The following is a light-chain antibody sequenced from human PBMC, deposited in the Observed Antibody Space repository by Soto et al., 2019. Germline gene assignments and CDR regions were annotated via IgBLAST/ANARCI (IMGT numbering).Light chain of an antibody. CDR3: QHFDNSPYT. Sequence: EIVLTQSPGTLSLSPGERATLSCRASQSVSSSYLAWYQQKPGQAPRLLLYGPSSRATGIQDRFSGSGSGADFTLTISRLEPEYFAVYYCQHFDNSPYTFGQGTRLEIK. V-gene: IGKV3-20*01. CDR1: QSVSSSY. CDR2: GPS. J-gene: IGKJ2*01.